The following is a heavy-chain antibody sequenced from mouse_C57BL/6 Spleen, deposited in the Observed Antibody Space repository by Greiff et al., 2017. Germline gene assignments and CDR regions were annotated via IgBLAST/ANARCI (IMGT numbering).Heavy chain of an antibody. CDR3: AREGYGNYVGYFDY. CDR2: INYDGSST. CDR1: GFTFSDYY. V-gene: IGHV5-16*01. J-gene: IGHJ2*01. Sequence: EVKLMESEGGLVQPGSSMKLSCTASGFTFSDYYMAWVRQVPEKGLEWVANINYDGSSTYYLDSLKSRFIISRDNAKNSLYLQMSSLKSEDTATYYCAREGYGNYVGYFDYWGQGTTLTVSS. D-gene: IGHD2-1*01.